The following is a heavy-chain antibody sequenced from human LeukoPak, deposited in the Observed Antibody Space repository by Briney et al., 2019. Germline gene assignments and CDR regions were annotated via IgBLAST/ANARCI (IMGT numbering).Heavy chain of an antibody. J-gene: IGHJ4*02. Sequence: GGSLRPSCAASGFTFSAYSMNWVRQAPGKGLEWVSSISSSSTYIYYADLVKGRFTISRDNAKNSLSLQMGSLRAEDTAVYYCARGSCSTTNCPSFDYWGQGTLVTVSS. V-gene: IGHV3-21*01. CDR1: GFTFSAYS. CDR2: ISSSSTYI. CDR3: ARGSCSTTNCPSFDY. D-gene: IGHD2-2*01.